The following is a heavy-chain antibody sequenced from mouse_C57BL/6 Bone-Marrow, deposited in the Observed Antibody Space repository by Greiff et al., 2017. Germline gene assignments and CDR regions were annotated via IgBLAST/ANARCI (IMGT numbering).Heavy chain of an antibody. Sequence: QVQLKQPGAELVKPGASVKLSCKASGYTFTSYWMHWVKQRPGQGLEWIGMIHPNSGSTNYNEKFKSKATLTVDKSSSTAYMQLSSLTSEDSAVYSWARGAPWYYGSSPGLAYWGQGTLVTVSA. V-gene: IGHV1-64*01. CDR2: IHPNSGST. CDR1: GYTFTSYW. J-gene: IGHJ3*01. D-gene: IGHD1-1*01. CDR3: ARGAPWYYGSSPGLAY.